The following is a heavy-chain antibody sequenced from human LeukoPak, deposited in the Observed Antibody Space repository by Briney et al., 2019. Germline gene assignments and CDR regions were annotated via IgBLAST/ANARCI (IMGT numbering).Heavy chain of an antibody. J-gene: IGHJ5*02. D-gene: IGHD4-23*01. CDR3: ARDLGDDYGGNSGWFDP. CDR2: INPSSGST. CDR1: GYTFTSYY. V-gene: IGHV1-46*01. Sequence: ASVKVSCKASGYTFTSYYMHWVRQAPGQGLEWMGIINPSSGSTSYAQKFQGRVTMTRDTSTCTVYMELSSLRSEDTAVYYCARDLGDDYGGNSGWFDPWAREPWSPSPQ.